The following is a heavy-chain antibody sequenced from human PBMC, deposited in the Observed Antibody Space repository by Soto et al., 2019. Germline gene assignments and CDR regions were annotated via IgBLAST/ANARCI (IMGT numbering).Heavy chain of an antibody. CDR2: IYYSRST. V-gene: IGHV4-59*01. Sequence: XXTLRLRYTVSGGSISRYYWRWIPQPPGKGLEWIGYIYYSRSTTYNPPLKSRATISVDTSKTQFSLKLSPVTAADTAVYYCARDSGTKGFDPCGQGTLVTVSS. J-gene: IGHJ5*02. CDR3: ARDSGTKGFDP. CDR1: GGSISRYY.